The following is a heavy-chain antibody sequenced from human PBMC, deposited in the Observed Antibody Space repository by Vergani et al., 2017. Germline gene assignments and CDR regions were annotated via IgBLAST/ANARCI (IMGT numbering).Heavy chain of an antibody. J-gene: IGHJ5*02. CDR2: IYYSGSP. CDR1: GGSISSGGYY. CDR3: ARAVRSSTSWFDP. Sequence: QVQLQESGPGLVKPSQTLSLTCTVSGGSISSGGYYWSWIRQHPGKGLEWIGYIYYSGSPYYNPSLKSRVTISVDTSKNQFSLKISSVTAADTAVYYCARAVRSSTSWFDPWGQGTLVTVSS. V-gene: IGHV4-31*03. D-gene: IGHD6-6*01.